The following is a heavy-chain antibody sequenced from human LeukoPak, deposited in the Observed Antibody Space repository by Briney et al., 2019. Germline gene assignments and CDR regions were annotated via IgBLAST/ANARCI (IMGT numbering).Heavy chain of an antibody. CDR2: IYPGDSDI. CDR1: GYSFTNYW. Sequence: PGESLKISCKVSGYSFTNYWIAWVRQMPGKGLEWMGIIYPGDSDIRYSPSFQGQVTISADKSITTAYLQWSSLKASDTAMYYCARYHHYSTFFDYWGQGTLVTVSS. V-gene: IGHV5-51*03. CDR3: ARYHHYSTFFDY. D-gene: IGHD2-21*01. J-gene: IGHJ4*02.